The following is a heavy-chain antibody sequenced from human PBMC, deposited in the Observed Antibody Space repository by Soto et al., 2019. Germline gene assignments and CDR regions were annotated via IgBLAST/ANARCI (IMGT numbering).Heavy chain of an antibody. V-gene: IGHV4-31*03. CDR3: ARAWLHYDSSGLDY. CDR1: GGSISSGGYY. CDR2: IYYSGST. D-gene: IGHD3-22*01. J-gene: IGHJ4*02. Sequence: SETLSLTCTVSGGSISSGGYYWSWIRQHPGKGLEWIGYIYYSGSTYYNPSLKSRVTISVDTSKNQFSLKLSSVTAADTAVYYCARAWLHYDSSGLDYWGQGTLVTVSS.